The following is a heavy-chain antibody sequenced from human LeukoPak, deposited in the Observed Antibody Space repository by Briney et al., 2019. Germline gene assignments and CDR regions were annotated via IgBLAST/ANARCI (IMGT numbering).Heavy chain of an antibody. Sequence: GGSLRLSCAASGFTFSSYAMSWVRQAPGKGLEWVAVISYDGSNRYYADSVKGRFTISRDNAKNSLYLQMNSLRAEDTAVYYCARVGADCSGDRCYWTYDAFDIWGQGTMVTVSS. D-gene: IGHD2-15*01. CDR3: ARVGADCSGDRCYWTYDAFDI. J-gene: IGHJ3*02. CDR2: ISYDGSNR. CDR1: GFTFSSYA. V-gene: IGHV3-30*03.